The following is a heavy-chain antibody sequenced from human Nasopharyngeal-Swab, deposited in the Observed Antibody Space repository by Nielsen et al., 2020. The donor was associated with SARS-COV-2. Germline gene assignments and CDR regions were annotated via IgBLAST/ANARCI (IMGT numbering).Heavy chain of an antibody. CDR1: GFSLSTSGVG. D-gene: IGHD6-19*01. CDR2: IYYSGST. J-gene: IGHJ5*02. V-gene: IGHV4-31*03. Sequence: SGPTLVKPTQTLTLTCTFSGFSLSTSGVGVGWIRQHPGKGLEWIGYIYYSGSTNYNPSLKSRVTISVDTSKNQFSLKLSSVTAADTAVYYCARDASGSSGWYTGHNWFDPWGQGTLVTVSS. CDR3: ARDASGSSGWYTGHNWFDP.